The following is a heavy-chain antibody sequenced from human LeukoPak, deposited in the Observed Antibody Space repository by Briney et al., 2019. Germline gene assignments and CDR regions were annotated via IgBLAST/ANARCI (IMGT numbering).Heavy chain of an antibody. CDR2: ISTTSGTI. D-gene: IGHD4-17*01. J-gene: IGHJ4*02. Sequence: GGSLRLSCAASGLTFSIYSMNWVRQAPGKGPEWVSYISTTSGTIYYADSVKGRFTIPRDNAKNSLSLQMNSLRAADTAVYYCARGGYGDYHFDSWGQGTQVTVSS. CDR3: ARGGYGDYHFDS. V-gene: IGHV3-48*01. CDR1: GLTFSIYS.